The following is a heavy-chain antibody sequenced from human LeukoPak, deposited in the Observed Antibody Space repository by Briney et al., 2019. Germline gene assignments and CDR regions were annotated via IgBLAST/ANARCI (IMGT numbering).Heavy chain of an antibody. Sequence: GESLRLSCAASGFTFSSYGMHWVRQAPGKGLEWVAVIWYDGSNKYYADSVKGRFTISRDNSKNTLYLQMNSLRAEDTAVYYCARDRGQWLVLDAFDIWGQGTVVTVSS. CDR3: ARDRGQWLVLDAFDI. CDR1: GFTFSSYG. V-gene: IGHV3-33*01. D-gene: IGHD6-19*01. J-gene: IGHJ3*02. CDR2: IWYDGSNK.